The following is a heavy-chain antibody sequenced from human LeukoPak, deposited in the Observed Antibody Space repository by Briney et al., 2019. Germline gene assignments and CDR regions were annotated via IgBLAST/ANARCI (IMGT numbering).Heavy chain of an antibody. V-gene: IGHV3-21*01. J-gene: IGHJ3*02. CDR1: GFTFSSYS. CDR3: ARGAATVTTGTHHDAFDI. Sequence: GGSLRLSCAASGFTFSSYSMNWVRQAPGKGLEWVSSISSSSSYIYYADSVKGRFTISRDNAKNSLYLQMNSLRAEDTAVYYCARGAATVTTGTHHDAFDIWGQGTMVTVSS. CDR2: ISSSSSYI. D-gene: IGHD4-11*01.